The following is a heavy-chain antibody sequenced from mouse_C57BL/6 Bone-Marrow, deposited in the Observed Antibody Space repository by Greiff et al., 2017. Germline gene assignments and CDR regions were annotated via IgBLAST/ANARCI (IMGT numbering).Heavy chain of an antibody. D-gene: IGHD1-1*01. J-gene: IGHJ4*01. CDR3: ARAIYYAHYYAMDY. V-gene: IGHV5-17*01. CDR1: GFTFSDYG. CDR2: ISSVSSTI. Sequence: DVKLVESGGGLVKPGGSLKLSCAASGFTFSDYGMHWVRQAPEKGLEWVAYISSVSSTIYYADTVKGRFTISRDNAKNTLFLQMTSLRSEDTAMYYCARAIYYAHYYAMDYWGQGTSVTVSS.